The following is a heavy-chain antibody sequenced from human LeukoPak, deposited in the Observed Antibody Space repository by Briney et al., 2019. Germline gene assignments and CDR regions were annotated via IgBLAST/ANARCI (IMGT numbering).Heavy chain of an antibody. Sequence: GGSLRLSCAATGFTFKDYGMHWVRQPPGKGLEWVSGINWNGGGTDYADSVKGRFTISRDNAKNSLYLQMTSLRPEDTASYYCAEQLRATNTYIFFGLDVWGQGTTVTVSS. CDR3: AEQLRATNTYIFFGLDV. J-gene: IGHJ6*02. D-gene: IGHD1-26*01. V-gene: IGHV3-20*04. CDR1: GFTFKDYG. CDR2: INWNGGGT.